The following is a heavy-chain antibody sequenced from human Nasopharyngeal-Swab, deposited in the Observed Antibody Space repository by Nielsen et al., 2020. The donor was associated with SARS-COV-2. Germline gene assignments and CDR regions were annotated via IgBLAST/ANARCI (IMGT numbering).Heavy chain of an antibody. CDR3: ARSGYSNSDIDY. V-gene: IGHV1-69*13. J-gene: IGHJ4*02. Sequence: SVKVSCKASGGTFSSYAISWVRQPPGQGLEWMGGIIPIFGTADYAQKFQDRVTITADESTSTAYMELSSLRSEDTAVYYCARSGYSNSDIDYWGQGTLVTVSS. CDR1: GGTFSSYA. D-gene: IGHD6-6*01. CDR2: IIPIFGTA.